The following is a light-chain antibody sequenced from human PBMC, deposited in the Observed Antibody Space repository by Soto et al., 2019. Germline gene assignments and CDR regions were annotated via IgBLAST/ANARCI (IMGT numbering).Light chain of an antibody. CDR2: DAS. J-gene: IGKJ2*01. CDR3: QHRNNWPPT. V-gene: IGKV3-11*01. CDR1: QSVSTY. Sequence: EIVLTQSPATLSLSPGERATLSCRASQSVSTYLTWYQQKPGQAPRVLIYDASKRATGIPARFSGSGSVTDFTLTISSLEPEDFAVYYCQHRNNWPPTFGQGTKLEIK.